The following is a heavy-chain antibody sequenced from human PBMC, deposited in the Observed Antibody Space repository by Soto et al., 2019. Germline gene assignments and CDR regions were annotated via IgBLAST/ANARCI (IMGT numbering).Heavy chain of an antibody. Sequence: SETLSLTCAFYGFSFRAYYWSWILQPPGKGLECIGEINHSGSTNYNPSLKSRVTISVDTSKNQFSLKLSSVTAADTAVYYCARIWEPGQQLIAGRSKVAFDIWGQGTMVTVSS. CDR3: ARIWEPGQQLIAGRSKVAFDI. CDR1: GFSFRAYY. D-gene: IGHD6-13*01. CDR2: INHSGST. V-gene: IGHV4-34*01. J-gene: IGHJ3*02.